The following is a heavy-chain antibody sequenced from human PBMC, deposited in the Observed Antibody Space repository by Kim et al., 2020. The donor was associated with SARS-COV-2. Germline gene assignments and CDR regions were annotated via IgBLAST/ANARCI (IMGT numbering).Heavy chain of an antibody. V-gene: IGHV1-69*13. D-gene: IGHD5-12*01. CDR2: IIPIFGTA. CDR3: ARGVDGYNEYDY. Sequence: SVKVSCKASGGTFSSYAISWVRQAPGQGLEWMGGIIPIFGTANYAQKFQGRVTITAYESTSTAYMELSSLRSEDTAVYYCARGVDGYNEYDYWGQGTLVTVSS. J-gene: IGHJ4*02. CDR1: GGTFSSYA.